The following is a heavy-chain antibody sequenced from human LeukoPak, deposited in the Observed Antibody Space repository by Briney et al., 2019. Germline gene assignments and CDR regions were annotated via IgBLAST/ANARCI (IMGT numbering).Heavy chain of an antibody. CDR2: ISGSGGST. Sequence: GGSLRLSCAAPGFTFSSYAMSWVRQAPGKGLEWVSAISGSGGSTYYADSVKGRFTISRDNSKNTLYLQMNSLRAEDTAVYYCAKYEAVAGKNYFDYWGQGTLVTVSS. CDR1: GFTFSSYA. V-gene: IGHV3-23*01. CDR3: AKYEAVAGKNYFDY. J-gene: IGHJ4*02. D-gene: IGHD6-19*01.